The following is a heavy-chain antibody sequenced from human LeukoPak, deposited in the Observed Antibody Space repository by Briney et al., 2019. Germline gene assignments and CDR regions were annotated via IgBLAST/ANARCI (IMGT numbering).Heavy chain of an antibody. D-gene: IGHD5-24*01. CDR3: ARRDGYNLHFDY. CDR2: IYYSGST. Sequence: SETLSLTCTVSGGSISSSSDYWGWIRQPPGKGLEWIGSIYYSGSTYYNPSLKSRVTISVDTSKNQFSLKLSSVTAADTAVYYCARRDGYNLHFDYWGQGTLVTVSS. CDR1: GGSISSSSDY. V-gene: IGHV4-39*01. J-gene: IGHJ4*02.